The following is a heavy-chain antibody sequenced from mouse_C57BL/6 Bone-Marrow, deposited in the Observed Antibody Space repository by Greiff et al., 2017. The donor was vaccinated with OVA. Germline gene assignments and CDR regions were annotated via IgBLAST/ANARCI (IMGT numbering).Heavy chain of an antibody. J-gene: IGHJ2*01. CDR1: GYTFTDYE. V-gene: IGHV1-15*01. CDR2: IDPETGGT. CDR3: TRWFYFDF. Sequence: VQLQQSGAELVRPGASVTLSCKASGYTFTDYEMHWVKQTPVHGLEWIGAIDPETGGTAYNQKFKGTAILTADKSSSTAYMELRSLTSEDSAVYSCTRWFYFDFWGPGTTLTVSS. D-gene: IGHD2-2*01.